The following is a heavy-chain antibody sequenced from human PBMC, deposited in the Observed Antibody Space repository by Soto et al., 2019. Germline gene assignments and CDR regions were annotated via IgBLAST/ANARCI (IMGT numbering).Heavy chain of an antibody. Sequence: QPGGSLRLSCAASGFTFDDYTMHWVRQAPGKGLEWVSLIFWDGSNTHYADSVKGRFTISRDNRKNSLYLQMDRLRTEDTALYYCAKDMAYGGNSGPFDYWGQGT. J-gene: IGHJ4*02. V-gene: IGHV3-43*01. CDR1: GFTFDDYT. CDR3: AKDMAYGGNSGPFDY. CDR2: IFWDGSNT. D-gene: IGHD4-17*01.